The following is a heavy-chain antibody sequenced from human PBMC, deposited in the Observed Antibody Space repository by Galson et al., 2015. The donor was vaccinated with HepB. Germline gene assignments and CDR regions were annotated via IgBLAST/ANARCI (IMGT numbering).Heavy chain of an antibody. Sequence: QSGAEVKKPGESLRISCKGSGYSFTSYWISWVRQMPGKGLEWMGRIDPSDSYTNYSPSFQGHVTISADKSISTAYLQWSSLKASDTAMYYCARLVFGVASAGNWFDPWGQGTLVTVSS. V-gene: IGHV5-10-1*01. D-gene: IGHD3-3*01. CDR3: ARLVFGVASAGNWFDP. CDR2: IDPSDSYT. J-gene: IGHJ5*02. CDR1: GYSFTSYW.